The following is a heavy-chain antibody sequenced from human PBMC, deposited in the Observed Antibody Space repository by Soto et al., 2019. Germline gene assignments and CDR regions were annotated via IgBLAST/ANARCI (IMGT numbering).Heavy chain of an antibody. CDR3: AKGRHINGEFSEGNYYDY. D-gene: IGHD2-21*01. J-gene: IGHJ4*02. Sequence: GSLRLSCAASGFTFASYAMSWVRQAPGKGPEWVSSISGSDGGTYYADSVKGRFTISRDNSKNTQYLQMNSLRAEDTAVYYCAKGRHINGEFSEGNYYDYWGQGTLVTVSS. CDR1: GFTFASYA. CDR2: ISGSDGGT. V-gene: IGHV3-23*01.